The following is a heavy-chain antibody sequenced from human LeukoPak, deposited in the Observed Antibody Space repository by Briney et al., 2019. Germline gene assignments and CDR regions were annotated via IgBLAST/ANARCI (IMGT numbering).Heavy chain of an antibody. D-gene: IGHD6-13*01. CDR1: GFTFSSYG. CDR2: ISGSGANT. J-gene: IGHJ4*02. V-gene: IGHV3-23*01. CDR3: ARDPMYSSSWYRFDY. Sequence: GGSLRLSCAASGFTFSSYGMTWVRQAPGKGLEWVSAISGSGANTYYADSVKGRFTISRDNSKNTLYLQMNSLRAEDTAVYYCARDPMYSSSWYRFDYWGQGTLVTVSS.